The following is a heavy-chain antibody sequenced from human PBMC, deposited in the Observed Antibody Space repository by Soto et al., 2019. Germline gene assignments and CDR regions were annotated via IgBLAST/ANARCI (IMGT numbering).Heavy chain of an antibody. V-gene: IGHV4-59*01. D-gene: IGHD3-22*01. CDR1: GDSISTFY. Sequence: PSLTCTVSGDSISTFYWGWMRQSPVKELEWIGYVYYTGSTNYNPSLKSRVTISVDRSKNQFSLKLTSANAADTAVYYCARGRTVRNYADDSSDYFYFFDYWGQGTQVTV. CDR2: VYYTGST. J-gene: IGHJ4*02. CDR3: ARGRTVRNYADDSSDYFYFFDY.